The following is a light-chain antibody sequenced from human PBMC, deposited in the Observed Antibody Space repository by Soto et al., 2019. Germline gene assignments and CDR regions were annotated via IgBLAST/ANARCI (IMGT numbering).Light chain of an antibody. Sequence: DIQVTQSPSSLSASVGDRVTITCRASQSIFNYLNWYQQKPGKAPKLLIYAASSLQSGVPSRFSGGGAGTDFTLTISSLQPEYFATYYCQQSYSSPWTFGLGTKVEIK. CDR2: AAS. CDR3: QQSYSSPWT. CDR1: QSIFNY. V-gene: IGKV1-39*01. J-gene: IGKJ1*01.